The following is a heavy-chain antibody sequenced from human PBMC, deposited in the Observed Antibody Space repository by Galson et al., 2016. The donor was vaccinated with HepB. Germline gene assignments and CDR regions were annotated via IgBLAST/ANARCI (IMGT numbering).Heavy chain of an antibody. Sequence: SLRLSCAASGLTVSSNYMSWVRQAPGKGLEWVSIIYSGGSTYFADSVKGRFSISRDNSKNTLHLQMNRLRAEDTAVYYCARGKENEYFQHWGQGTLVTVPS. V-gene: IGHV3-66*01. CDR3: ARGKENEYFQH. CDR2: IYSGGST. J-gene: IGHJ1*01. CDR1: GLTVSSNY.